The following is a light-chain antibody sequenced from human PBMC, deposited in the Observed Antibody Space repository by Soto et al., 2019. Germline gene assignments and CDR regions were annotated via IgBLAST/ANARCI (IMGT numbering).Light chain of an antibody. CDR1: QSVSSNY. CDR2: GAS. V-gene: IGKV3-20*01. Sequence: EIVLTQSPDTLSLSPGDRATLSCRASQSVSSNYLVWYQQKPGQALRLLIYGASIRATGIPDRFTGSGSGTDFALPITRLEPEDFAVYYCQQYSGSPSTFGQGTKLEIK. J-gene: IGKJ2*01. CDR3: QQYSGSPST.